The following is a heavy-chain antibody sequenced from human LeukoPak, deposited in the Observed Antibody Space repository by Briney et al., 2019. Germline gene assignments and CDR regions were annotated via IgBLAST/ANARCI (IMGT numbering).Heavy chain of an antibody. CDR2: ISSSGSTI. CDR3: AELGITMIGGV. D-gene: IGHD3-10*02. CDR1: GFTFSSYE. Sequence: SGGSLRLSCAASGFTFSSYEMNGVRQARGKGLEGGSYISSSGSTIYYADAGKGRFTISRDNAKNSLYLQMNSLRAEDTAVYYCAELGITMIGGVWGKGTTVTISS. J-gene: IGHJ6*04. V-gene: IGHV3-48*03.